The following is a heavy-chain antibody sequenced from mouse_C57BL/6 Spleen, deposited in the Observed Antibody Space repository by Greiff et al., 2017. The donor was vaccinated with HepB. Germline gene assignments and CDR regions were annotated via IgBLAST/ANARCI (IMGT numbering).Heavy chain of an antibody. Sequence: QVQLQQPGAELVMPGASVKLSCKASGYTFTSYWMHWVKQRPGQGLEWIGEIDPSDSYTNYNQKFKGKSTLTVDKSSSTAYMQLSSLTSEDSAVYYCARSWYYGSRRWYFDVWGTGTTVTVSS. CDR3: ARSWYYGSRRWYFDV. CDR1: GYTFTSYW. CDR2: IDPSDSYT. D-gene: IGHD1-1*01. V-gene: IGHV1-69*01. J-gene: IGHJ1*03.